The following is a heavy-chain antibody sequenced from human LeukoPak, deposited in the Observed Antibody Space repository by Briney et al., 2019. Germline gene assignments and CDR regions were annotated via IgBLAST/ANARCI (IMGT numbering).Heavy chain of an antibody. D-gene: IGHD5-24*01. CDR3: VREDNSFNA. CDR2: ISGDETYT. Sequence: GGSLRLSCVASGFTFSTDFMHWIRQPPGEGLMYVSQISGDETYTNYADSVKGRFTISRDNAKNTLYLQMNSLRAEDTAVYYCVREDNSFNAWGQGTLVTVSS. V-gene: IGHV3-74*01. CDR1: GFTFSTDF. J-gene: IGHJ3*01.